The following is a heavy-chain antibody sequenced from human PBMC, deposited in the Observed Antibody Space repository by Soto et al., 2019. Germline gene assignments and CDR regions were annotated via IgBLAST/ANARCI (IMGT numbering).Heavy chain of an antibody. CDR1: GFTLRNYA. J-gene: IGHJ4*02. CDR2: ISANDVGT. Sequence: GGSLRLSCEASGFTLRNYAMTWVRQAPGKGLEWVSLISANDVGTYYAESVKTRFTISTDQSRNTVYLQMDSLRADDTAIYYCAKAKNDYNWDNRPPFDYWGQGTLVTVSS. D-gene: IGHD1-20*01. CDR3: AKAKNDYNWDNRPPFDY. V-gene: IGHV3-23*01.